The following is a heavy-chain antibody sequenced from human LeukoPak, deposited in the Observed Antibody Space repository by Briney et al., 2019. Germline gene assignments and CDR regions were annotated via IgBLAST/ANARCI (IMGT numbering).Heavy chain of an antibody. CDR3: ARDSSGGIVATILYYYYGMDV. CDR2: ISYDGSNK. D-gene: IGHD5-12*01. J-gene: IGHJ6*02. Sequence: GGSLRLSCAASGFTFSSYAMHWVRQAPGKGLEWEAVISYDGSNKYYADSVKGRFTISRDNSKNTLYLQMNSLRAEDTAVYYCARDSSGGIVATILYYYYGMDVWGQGTTVTVSS. V-gene: IGHV3-30-3*01. CDR1: GFTFSSYA.